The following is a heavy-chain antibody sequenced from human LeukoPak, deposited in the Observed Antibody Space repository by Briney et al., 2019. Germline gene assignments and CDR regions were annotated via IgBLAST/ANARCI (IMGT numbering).Heavy chain of an antibody. D-gene: IGHD3-22*01. J-gene: IGHJ4*02. CDR1: GSSISSYY. V-gene: IGHV4-59*01. CDR3: ARVTGYMIEDYFDY. Sequence: SETLSLTCTVSGSSISSYYWSWIRQPPGKGLEWIGYIYYSGSTNYNPSLKSRVTISVDTSKNQFSLKLRSVTAADTAVYYCARVTGYMIEDYFDYWGQGTLVTVSS. CDR2: IYYSGST.